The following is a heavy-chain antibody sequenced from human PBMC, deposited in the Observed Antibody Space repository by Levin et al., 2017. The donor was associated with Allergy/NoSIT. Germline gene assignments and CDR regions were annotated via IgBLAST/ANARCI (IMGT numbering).Heavy chain of an antibody. Sequence: SETLSLTCTVSGGSIDSDTYYWGWIRQPPGRGLEWIGSFYYGGNTYYNPSLKSRVSISVDTSANQYSLKLSSVTAADTAVYYCGRVGYCTSTTCFVFYYYAMDVWGQGTTVTVSS. CDR2: FYYGGNT. CDR3: GRVGYCTSTTCFVFYYYAMDV. CDR1: GGSIDSDTYY. J-gene: IGHJ6*02. D-gene: IGHD2-2*01. V-gene: IGHV4-39*07.